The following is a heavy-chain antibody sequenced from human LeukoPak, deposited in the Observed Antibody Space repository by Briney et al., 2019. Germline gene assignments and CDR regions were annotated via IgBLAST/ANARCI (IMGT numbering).Heavy chain of an antibody. J-gene: IGHJ5*02. CDR3: ARVVGLRYFDWPNCSDP. D-gene: IGHD3-9*01. Sequence: GGSLRLSCSTSGFTFSSYAMSWVRQAPGKGLEWVSGIRGAGSSTYYDDSVKGRFTISRDNSRNKLYLQMNSLTAEETAVYYCARVVGLRYFDWPNCSDPWGQGPLVTVSS. V-gene: IGHV3-23*01. CDR1: GFTFSSYA. CDR2: IRGAGSST.